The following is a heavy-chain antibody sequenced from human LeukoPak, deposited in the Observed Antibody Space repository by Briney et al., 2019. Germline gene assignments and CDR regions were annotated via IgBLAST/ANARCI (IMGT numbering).Heavy chain of an antibody. D-gene: IGHD3-22*01. CDR1: GFTFSTYW. CDR3: ARSGSYYDSSGYYFDY. J-gene: IGHJ4*02. V-gene: IGHV3-7*01. Sequence: RGSPRLACAASGFTFSTYWMSWVRQAPGKGLEWVANIKHVGSEKYYVDSVKGRFTISRDNARNSLYLQMNSLRAEDTAVYYCARSGSYYDSSGYYFDYWGQGAPVTVSS. CDR2: IKHVGSEK.